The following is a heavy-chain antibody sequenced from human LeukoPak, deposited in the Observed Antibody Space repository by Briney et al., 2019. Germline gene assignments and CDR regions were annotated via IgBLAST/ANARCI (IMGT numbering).Heavy chain of an antibody. CDR1: GFTFSSYG. V-gene: IGHV3-21*01. J-gene: IGHJ4*02. CDR2: ISSSSSYI. Sequence: GGSLRLSCAASGFTFSSYGMYWVRQAPGKGLEWVSSISSSSSYIYYADSVKGRFTISRDNAKNSLYLQMNSLRAEDTAVYYCASGARVRGVTNLNYWGQGTLVTVSS. D-gene: IGHD3-10*01. CDR3: ASGARVRGVTNLNY.